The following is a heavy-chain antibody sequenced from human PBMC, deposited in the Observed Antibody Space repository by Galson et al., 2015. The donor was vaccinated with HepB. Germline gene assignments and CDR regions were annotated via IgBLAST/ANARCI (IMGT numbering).Heavy chain of an antibody. CDR2: INPSGGST. J-gene: IGHJ6*03. CDR3: ARGPDIVVGAYYYMDV. CDR1: GYTFTSYY. D-gene: IGHD2-2*01. Sequence: SVKVSCKASGYTFTSYYMHWVRQAPGQGLEWMGIINPSGGSTSYAQKFQGRVTMTRDTSTSTAYMELSSLRSEDTAVYYCARGPDIVVGAYYYMDVWGKGTTVTVSS. V-gene: IGHV1-46*01.